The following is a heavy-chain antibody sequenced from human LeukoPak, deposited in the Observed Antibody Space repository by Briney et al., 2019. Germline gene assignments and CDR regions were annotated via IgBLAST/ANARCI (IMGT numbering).Heavy chain of an antibody. D-gene: IGHD6-13*01. CDR3: ARAAGSSWKTYYFDY. V-gene: IGHV4-59*01. Sequence: SETLSLTCTVSGGSISSYYWSWIRQPPGKGLEWIGYIYYSGSTNYNPSLKSRVTISVDTSKNQFSLKLNSVTAADTAMYYCARAAGSSWKTYYFDYWGQGTLVTVSS. CDR2: IYYSGST. CDR1: GGSISSYY. J-gene: IGHJ4*02.